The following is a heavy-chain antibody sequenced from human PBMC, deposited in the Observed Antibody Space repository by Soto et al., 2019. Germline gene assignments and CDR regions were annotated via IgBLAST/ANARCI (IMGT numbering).Heavy chain of an antibody. CDR3: AKKYHYGSGSYLYYFDY. V-gene: IGHV3-23*01. Sequence: GGSLRLSCAASGFTFSSYAMTWVRQAPGKGLEWVSTISGGDGSTYYADSVKGRFTTSRDNSKNTLYLQMNSLRAEDTAVYYCAKKYHYGSGSYLYYFDYWGQGTLVTVSS. J-gene: IGHJ4*02. CDR1: GFTFSSYA. D-gene: IGHD3-10*01. CDR2: ISGGDGST.